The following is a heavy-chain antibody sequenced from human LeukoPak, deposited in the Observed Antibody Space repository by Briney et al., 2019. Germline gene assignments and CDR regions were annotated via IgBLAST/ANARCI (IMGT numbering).Heavy chain of an antibody. Sequence: SETLSLTCTVSGGSISSSSYYWGWIRQPPGKGLEWIGSIYYSGSTYYNPSLKSRVTISVDTSKNQFSLKLSSVTAADTAVYYCARLRIITIFGVDQFDYFDYWGQGTLVTVSS. J-gene: IGHJ4*02. V-gene: IGHV4-39*01. CDR2: IYYSGST. CDR3: ARLRIITIFGVDQFDYFDY. CDR1: GGSISSSSYY. D-gene: IGHD3-3*01.